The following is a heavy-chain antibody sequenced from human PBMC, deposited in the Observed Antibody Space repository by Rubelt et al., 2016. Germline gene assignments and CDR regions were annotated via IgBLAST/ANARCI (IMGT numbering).Heavy chain of an antibody. V-gene: IGHV3-33*01. J-gene: IGHJ4*02. CDR3: AGADYSKGFFDY. CDR2: IWHDGSNN. D-gene: IGHD2-21*01. Sequence: QVQLVESGGGVVQPGRSLRLSCAASGFSFSSFGMHWVRQAPGRGLEWVAVIWHDGSNNYYADSVKGRFTTSRDNSNNTCYLQMNSRRAEDTAVYYCAGADYSKGFFDYWGQGTLVAVSS. CDR1: GFSFSSFG.